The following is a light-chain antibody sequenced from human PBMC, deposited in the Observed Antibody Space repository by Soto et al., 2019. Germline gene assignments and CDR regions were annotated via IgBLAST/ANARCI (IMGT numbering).Light chain of an antibody. J-gene: IGKJ4*01. CDR1: QSVSSSY. V-gene: IGKV3-20*01. CDR2: GSS. Sequence: EIVLTQSPGTLSLSPGERATLSCRASQSVSSSYLAWYQQKPGQAPKQLIYGSSSRATGIPDRFSGSRSGTHITLTITRLEHEDFAVYYSQHYPTSFGGGTRVEIK. CDR3: QHYPTS.